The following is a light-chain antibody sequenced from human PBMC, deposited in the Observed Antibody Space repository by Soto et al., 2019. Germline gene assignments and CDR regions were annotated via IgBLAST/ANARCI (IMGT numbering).Light chain of an antibody. V-gene: IGLV2-14*01. Sequence: QSVLTQPASVSGSPGQSITISCTGTSSDVGGYNYVSWYQQHPGKAPKLMIYDVSNRPSGVSNRFSGSKSGNTASLTISGLQAEDEADYYCSSHPSSSTPYNYVFGTGTKITIL. CDR3: SSHPSSSTPYNYV. CDR2: DVS. CDR1: SSDVGGYNY. J-gene: IGLJ1*01.